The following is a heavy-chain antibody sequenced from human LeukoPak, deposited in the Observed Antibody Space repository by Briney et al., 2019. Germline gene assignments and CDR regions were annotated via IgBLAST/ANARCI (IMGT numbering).Heavy chain of an antibody. J-gene: IGHJ6*03. CDR1: GGSISSYY. D-gene: IGHD6-13*01. V-gene: IGHV4-59*01. Sequence: PSETLSLTCTVSGGSISSYYWSWIRQPPGKGLEWIGYIYNSGSTNYNPSLKRRVTLSVDMSKNQLSLKLSSVTAADTAVYYCARVAAGYYYYMDVWGKGTTVTVSS. CDR3: ARVAAGYYYYMDV. CDR2: IYNSGST.